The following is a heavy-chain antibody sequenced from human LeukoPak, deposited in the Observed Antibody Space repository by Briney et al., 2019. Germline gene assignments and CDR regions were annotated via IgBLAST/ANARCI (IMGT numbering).Heavy chain of an antibody. J-gene: IGHJ3*02. CDR2: IYTSGST. Sequence: SETLSLTCTVSGGSISSYYWSWIRQPAGKGLEWIGRIYTSGSTNYNPSLKSRVTMSVDTSKNQFSLKLSSVTAADTAVYYCARESYCSGGRCYSIANDAFDIWGQGTMVTVSS. CDR3: ARESYCSGGRCYSIANDAFDI. V-gene: IGHV4-4*07. D-gene: IGHD2-15*01. CDR1: GGSISSYY.